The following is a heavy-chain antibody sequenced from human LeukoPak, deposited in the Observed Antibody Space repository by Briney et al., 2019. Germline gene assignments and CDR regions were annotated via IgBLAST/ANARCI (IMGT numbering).Heavy chain of an antibody. CDR3: ARGSGYGRPYYFDY. V-gene: IGHV4-59*11. Sequence: SETLSLTCAVYGGSFSGHYWSWIRQPPGKGLEWIGYIYYSGSTNYNPSLKSRVTISVDTSKNQFSLKLSSVTAADTAVYYCARGSGYGRPYYFDYWGQGTLVTVSS. CDR1: GGSFSGHY. CDR2: IYYSGST. J-gene: IGHJ4*02. D-gene: IGHD5-12*01.